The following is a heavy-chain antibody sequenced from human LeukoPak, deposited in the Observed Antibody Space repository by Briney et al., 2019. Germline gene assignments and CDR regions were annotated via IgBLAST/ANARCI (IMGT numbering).Heavy chain of an antibody. CDR3: ARIMATVTPDALDI. CDR1: GFSLSTSAMC. D-gene: IGHD4-17*01. Sequence: RWSGPTLVNPTQTLTLTCTFSGFSLSTSAMCVSCIRQSPGKALEWLARIDWDDGKYYSTSLKTRLTISKDTSKNQVVLTMTNMDPVDTATYYCARIMATVTPDALDIWGQGTMVTVSS. J-gene: IGHJ3*02. V-gene: IGHV2-70*11. CDR2: IDWDDGK.